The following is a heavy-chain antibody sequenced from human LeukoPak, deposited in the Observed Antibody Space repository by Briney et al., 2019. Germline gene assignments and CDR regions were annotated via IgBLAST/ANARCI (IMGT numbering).Heavy chain of an antibody. J-gene: IGHJ4*02. D-gene: IGHD4-17*01. CDR2: IHHSGSS. Sequence: PSETLSLTCTVSGGSISSSSYYWGWIRQPPGKGLEWIGSIHHSGSSYYNPSLKSRVTISADTSKNQFSLKLSSVTAADTAVFYCARAEYGEAPFDYWGQGTLVTVSS. V-gene: IGHV4-39*07. CDR1: GGSISSSSYY. CDR3: ARAEYGEAPFDY.